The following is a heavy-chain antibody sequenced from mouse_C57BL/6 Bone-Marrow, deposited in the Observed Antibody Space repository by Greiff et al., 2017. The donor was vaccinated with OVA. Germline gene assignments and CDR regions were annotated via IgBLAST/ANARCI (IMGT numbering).Heavy chain of an antibody. CDR1: GYTFTSYW. D-gene: IGHD3-1*01. CDR2: IYPGSGST. CDR3: ERSISDYDMDY. Sequence: VQLQQPGAELVKPGASVKMSCKASGYTFTSYWITWVKQRPGQGLEWIGDIYPGSGSTNYNEKFKSKATLTVDTSSSTAYMQLSILTSEDSAVYYCERSISDYDMDYWGQGTSVTVSS. J-gene: IGHJ4*01. V-gene: IGHV1-55*01.